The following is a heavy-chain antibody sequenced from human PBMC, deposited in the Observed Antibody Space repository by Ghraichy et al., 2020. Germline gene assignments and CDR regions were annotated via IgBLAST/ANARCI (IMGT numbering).Heavy chain of an antibody. CDR3: ARDRYCSSTSCRGEHAFDI. CDR2: ISYDGSNK. Sequence: GESLNISCAASGFTFSSYAMHWVRQAPGKGLEWVAVISYDGSNKYYADSVKGRFTISRDNSKNTLYLQMNSLRAEDTAVYYCARDRYCSSTSCRGEHAFDIWGQGTMVTVSS. V-gene: IGHV3-30*04. J-gene: IGHJ3*02. CDR1: GFTFSSYA. D-gene: IGHD2-2*01.